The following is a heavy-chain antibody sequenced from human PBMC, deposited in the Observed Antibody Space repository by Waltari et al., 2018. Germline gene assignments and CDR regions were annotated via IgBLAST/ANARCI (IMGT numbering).Heavy chain of an antibody. J-gene: IGHJ4*02. CDR1: GFTFGAYA. D-gene: IGHD5-12*01. Sequence: EVQLVESGGGLVQPGRSLRLSCTASGFTFGAYAMSWVRQAPGKGLEWVGFIRSKAYGGTTEYAASVKGRFTISRDDSKSIAYLQMNSLKTEDTAVYYCTRDSGYGTFDDWGQGTLVTVSS. CDR2: IRSKAYGGTT. CDR3: TRDSGYGTFDD. V-gene: IGHV3-49*04.